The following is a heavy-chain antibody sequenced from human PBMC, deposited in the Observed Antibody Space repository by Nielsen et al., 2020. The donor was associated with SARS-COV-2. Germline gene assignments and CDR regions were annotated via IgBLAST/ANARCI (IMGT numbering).Heavy chain of an antibody. D-gene: IGHD4-17*01. CDR1: GFTFSDHY. V-gene: IGHV3-72*01. CDR2: TRNKANSYTT. CDR3: ARRPLRWLGGYFDY. Sequence: GGSLRLSCAASGFTFSDHYMDWVRQAPGKGLEWVGRTRNKANSYTTEYAASVKGRFTISRDDSKNSLYLQMNSLKTEDTAVYYCARRPLRWLGGYFDYWGQGTLVTVSS. J-gene: IGHJ4*02.